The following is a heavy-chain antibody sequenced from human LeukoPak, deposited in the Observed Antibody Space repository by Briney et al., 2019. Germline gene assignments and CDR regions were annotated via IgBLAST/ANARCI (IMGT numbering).Heavy chain of an antibody. V-gene: IGHV3-21*01. J-gene: IGHJ4*02. CDR3: ARDLHDYVWGSYRYLPY. D-gene: IGHD3-16*02. Sequence: PGGSLRLSCGASGFTFSSYSMNWVPQAPGKGLEWVSSISSISSSYIYYADSVKSRFTISRANAKNSLYLQMNSLTAEDTAVDYCARDLHDYVWGSYRYLPYWGQGALVTVSS. CDR1: GFTFSSYS. CDR2: ISSISSSYI.